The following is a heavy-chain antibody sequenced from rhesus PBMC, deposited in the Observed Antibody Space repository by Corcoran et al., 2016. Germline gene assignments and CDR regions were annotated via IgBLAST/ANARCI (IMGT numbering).Heavy chain of an antibody. J-gene: IGHJ2*01. Sequence: QVQLQESGPGLVKPSETLSLTCAVSGASISSYWWRWIRQPPGRGLEWIGEITSNRGATYNNPSLKRRVTMSKDASKNQFSRNLTSVTAADTAVYYGARSDAPITPGQPHYWYFDIWGPGTPIIISS. CDR3: ARSDAPITPGQPHYWYFDI. D-gene: IGHD1-38*01. CDR1: GASISSYW. V-gene: IGHV4-80*01. CDR2: ITSNRGAT.